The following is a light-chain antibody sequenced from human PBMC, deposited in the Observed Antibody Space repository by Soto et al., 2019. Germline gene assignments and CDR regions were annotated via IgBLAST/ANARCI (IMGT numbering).Light chain of an antibody. CDR2: DAS. CDR1: QSVSSY. J-gene: IGKJ4*01. Sequence: EIVLTQSPATLSLSPGEIATLSCRASQSVSSYLAWYQQKPGQAPRLLIYDASNRATGIPARFSGSGSGTDFTLTISSLEPEDCAVYYCQQRSNGPLTFGGGTKVEIK. V-gene: IGKV3-11*01. CDR3: QQRSNGPLT.